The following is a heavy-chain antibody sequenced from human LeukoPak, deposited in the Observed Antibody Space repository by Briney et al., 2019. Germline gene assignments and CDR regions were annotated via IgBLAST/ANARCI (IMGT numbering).Heavy chain of an antibody. Sequence: ASVKVSCKASGYTFTGYYMHWVRQAPGQGLEWMGWLNPNSGGTNYAQKFQGRVTMTRDTSISTAYMELSRLRSDDTAVYYCARGGWIQLWFSRYYFDYWGQGTLVTVSS. CDR1: GYTFTGYY. CDR2: LNPNSGGT. CDR3: ARGGWIQLWFSRYYFDY. D-gene: IGHD5-18*01. J-gene: IGHJ4*02. V-gene: IGHV1-2*02.